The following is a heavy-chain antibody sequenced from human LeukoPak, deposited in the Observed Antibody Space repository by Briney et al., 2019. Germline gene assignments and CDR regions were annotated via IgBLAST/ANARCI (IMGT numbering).Heavy chain of an antibody. CDR2: FDPEDGET. V-gene: IGHV1-24*01. D-gene: IGHD2-15*01. J-gene: IGHJ6*03. CDR3: ATAYCSGGSCPKYYYYYYMDV. Sequence: ASVKVSCKVSGYTLTELSMRWVRQAPGKGLEWMGTFDPEDGETIYAQKFQGRVTMTEDTSTDTAYMELSSLRSEDTAVYYCATAYCSGGSCPKYYYYYYMDVWGKGTTVTVSS. CDR1: GYTLTELS.